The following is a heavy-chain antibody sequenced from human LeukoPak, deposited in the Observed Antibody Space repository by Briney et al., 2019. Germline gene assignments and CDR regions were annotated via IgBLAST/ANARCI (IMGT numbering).Heavy chain of an antibody. V-gene: IGHV3-9*01. CDR1: GFTFSSYS. J-gene: IGHJ4*02. D-gene: IGHD3-3*01. CDR2: ISWNSGSI. CDR3: AKDYAYYDFWSGLD. Sequence: GGSLRLSCAASGFTFSSYSMNWVRQAPGKGLEWVSGISWNSGSIGYADSVKGRFTISRDNAKNSLYLQMNSLRAEDTALYYCAKDYAYYDFWSGLDWGQGTLVTVSS.